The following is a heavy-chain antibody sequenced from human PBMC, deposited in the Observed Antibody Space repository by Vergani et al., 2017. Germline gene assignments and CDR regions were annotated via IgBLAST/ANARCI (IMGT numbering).Heavy chain of an antibody. CDR2: TWYDGNNK. CDR3: ARDLRLLYNQFDP. J-gene: IGHJ5*02. Sequence: QVQLVETGGGVVQPGRSLRISCAALGFTFNQYGMQWVRQAPGKWLEWVAVTWYDGNNKQYADSVKGRFTISRDDSKSTMYLQMNSLRDEDTGVYYCARDLRLLYNQFDPWGQGTLVTVSS. D-gene: IGHD1-14*01. V-gene: IGHV3-33*01. CDR1: GFTFNQYG.